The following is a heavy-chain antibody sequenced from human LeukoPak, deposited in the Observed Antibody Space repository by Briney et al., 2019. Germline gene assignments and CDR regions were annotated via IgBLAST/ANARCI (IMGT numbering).Heavy chain of an antibody. CDR3: ARHGEFGELNWFDP. D-gene: IGHD3-10*01. Sequence: GESLKISCKASGYSLINHWIGWVRQMPGKGLEWMGIIYPGDSDTRYSPSFQGQVTISVDESINTAYLQWSSLKASDTAIYYCARHGEFGELNWFDPWGQGTLVTVSS. V-gene: IGHV5-51*01. CDR2: IYPGDSDT. J-gene: IGHJ5*02. CDR1: GYSLINHW.